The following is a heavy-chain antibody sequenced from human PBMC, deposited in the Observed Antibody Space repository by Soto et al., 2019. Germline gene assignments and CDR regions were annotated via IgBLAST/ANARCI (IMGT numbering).Heavy chain of an antibody. CDR3: ARDKGVGTYFYGMDV. D-gene: IGHD1-7*01. CDR1: GFTFSSYA. V-gene: IGHV3-30-3*01. CDR2: ISYDGSNK. J-gene: IGHJ6*02. Sequence: GGSLRLSCAASGFTFSSYAMHWVRQALGKGLEWVAVISYDGSNKYYADSVKGRFTISRDNSKNTLYLQMSSLRAEDTAVYYCARDKGVGTYFYGMDVWGQGTTVTVSS.